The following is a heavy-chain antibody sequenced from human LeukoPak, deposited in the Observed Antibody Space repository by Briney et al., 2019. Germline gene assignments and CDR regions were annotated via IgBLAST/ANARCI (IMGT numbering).Heavy chain of an antibody. D-gene: IGHD6-13*01. V-gene: IGHV4-59*11. CDR1: GGSISRHY. Sequence: SETLSLTCTVSGGSISRHYWSWIRQPPGKGLEWIGYIYHSGSINYNPSLKSRVTISVDTSKNQFSLKVSSVTAADTAVYYCARDPSYSSSSYYYYYGMDVWGQGTTVTVSS. J-gene: IGHJ6*02. CDR3: ARDPSYSSSSYYYYYGMDV. CDR2: IYHSGSI.